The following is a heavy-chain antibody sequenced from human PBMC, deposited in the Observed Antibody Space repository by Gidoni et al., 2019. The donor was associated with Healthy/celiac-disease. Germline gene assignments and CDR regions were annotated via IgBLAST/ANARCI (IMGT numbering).Heavy chain of an antibody. V-gene: IGHV1-2*02. D-gene: IGHD3-10*01. CDR1: GYTFTGYY. J-gene: IGHJ5*02. CDR2: INPNRGGT. CDR3: ARDRFTMVRGVITQSPYNWFDP. Sequence: QVQLVQSGAEVKKPGDSVKVSGKAAGYTFTGYYMHRVRQAPGQGLEGMGWINPNRGGTNYAQQFQGRVTMTRATSSSTAYIELSRLRSDYTALYYCARDRFTMVRGVITQSPYNWFDPWGQGTLVTVSS.